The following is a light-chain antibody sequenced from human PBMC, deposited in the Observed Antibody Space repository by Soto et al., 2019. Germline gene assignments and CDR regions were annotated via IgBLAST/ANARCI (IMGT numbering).Light chain of an antibody. CDR3: QQYNDYSPWT. V-gene: IGKV3D-15*01. Sequence: DIVMTQSPATLSVSPGEGATLSCRASQSVSTNLAWYQQKPGQAPRLLIYGASTRATGIPDRFSGSGSGTEFTLTISSLQPDDFATYYCQQYNDYSPWTCGQGTKGDIK. J-gene: IGKJ1*01. CDR1: QSVSTN. CDR2: GAS.